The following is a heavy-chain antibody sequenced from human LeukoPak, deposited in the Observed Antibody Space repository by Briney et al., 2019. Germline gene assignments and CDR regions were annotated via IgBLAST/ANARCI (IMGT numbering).Heavy chain of an antibody. CDR2: ISNNGGST. Sequence: GGSLRLSCSVSGFTLSSYPMYWVRQAPGKGLEYVSAISNNGGSTYYADSVKGRFTISRDNSKSTLYLQMSSLRPEDTAVYYCARAITSGTTGLYYWGQGTLVTVSS. V-gene: IGHV3-64D*06. CDR1: GFTLSSYP. J-gene: IGHJ4*02. CDR3: ARAITSGTTGLYY. D-gene: IGHD1-1*01.